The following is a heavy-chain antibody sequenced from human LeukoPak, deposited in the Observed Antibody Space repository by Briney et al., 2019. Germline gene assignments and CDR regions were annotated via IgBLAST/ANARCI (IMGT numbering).Heavy chain of an antibody. D-gene: IGHD1-7*01. CDR3: ARGTNYGGFDY. CDR1: GGSFSGYY. Sequence: SETLFLTCAVYGGSFSGYYWSWIRQPPGKGLEWIGEINHSGSTNYNPSLKNRVTISVDTSKNQFSLKLSSVTAADTAVYYCARGTNYGGFDYWGQGTLVTVSS. CDR2: INHSGST. V-gene: IGHV4-34*01. J-gene: IGHJ4*02.